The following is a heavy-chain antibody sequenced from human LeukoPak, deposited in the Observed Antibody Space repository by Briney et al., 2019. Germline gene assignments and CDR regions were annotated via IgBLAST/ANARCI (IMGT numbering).Heavy chain of an antibody. V-gene: IGHV4-59*01. CDR1: GGSISSYY. CDR2: IYYSGST. CDR3: ARYTSSTSHYYYYYMDV. Sequence: ASETLSLTCTVSGGSISSYYWSWIRQPPGKGLGWIGYIYYSGSTNYNPSLKSRVTISVDTSKNQFSLKLSSVTAADTAVYYCARYTSSTSHYYYYYMDVWGKGTTVTVSS. D-gene: IGHD2-2*01. J-gene: IGHJ6*03.